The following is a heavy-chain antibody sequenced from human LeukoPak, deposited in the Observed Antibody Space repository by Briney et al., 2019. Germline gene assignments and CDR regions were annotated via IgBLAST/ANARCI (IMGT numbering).Heavy chain of an antibody. CDR3: AADQIAAACLGRFDY. D-gene: IGHD6-13*01. V-gene: IGHV1-58*01. CDR2: IVVGSGNT. Sequence: EASVKVSCKASGFTFTSSAVQWVRQARGQRLEWIGWIVVGSGNTNYAQKFQERVTITRDMSTSTAYMELSSLRSEDTAVYYCAADQIAAACLGRFDYWGQGTLVTVSS. J-gene: IGHJ4*02. CDR1: GFTFTSSA.